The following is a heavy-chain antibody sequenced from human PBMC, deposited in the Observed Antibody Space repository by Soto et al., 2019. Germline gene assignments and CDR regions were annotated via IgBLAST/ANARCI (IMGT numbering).Heavy chain of an antibody. J-gene: IGHJ4*02. CDR1: GFTFTTYW. CDR3: VRGTTGWRGVDY. D-gene: IGHD3-3*01. CDR2: MKGDVRDS. Sequence: GGSLRLSCEASGFTFTTYWMHWVRQVPGKGLLWLAKMKGDVRDSTYADSVKGRSTIASDSAKNMLYLQMNGLRVEDTAMYYCVRGTTGWRGVDYWGRGTLVTVSS. V-gene: IGHV3-74*01.